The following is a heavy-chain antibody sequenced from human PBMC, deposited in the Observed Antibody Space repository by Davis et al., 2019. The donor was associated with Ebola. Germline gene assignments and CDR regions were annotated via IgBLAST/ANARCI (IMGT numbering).Heavy chain of an antibody. V-gene: IGHV1-69*13. CDR1: GCTFSSYS. CDR2: IIPIFGTA. J-gene: IGHJ6*02. CDR3: ARDWGGSYGMDV. Sequence: SVKVSCKASGCTFSSYSISWVRQAPGQGLEWMGGIIPIFGTANYAQKFQGRLTITADESTSTAYVELSSLRSEDTAVYSCARDWGGSYGMDVWGQGTTVTVSS. D-gene: IGHD7-27*01.